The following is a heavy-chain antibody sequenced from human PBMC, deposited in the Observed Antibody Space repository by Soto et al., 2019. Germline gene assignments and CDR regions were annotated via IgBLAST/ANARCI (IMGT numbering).Heavy chain of an antibody. CDR2: IYYSGST. J-gene: IGHJ5*02. D-gene: IGHD3-10*01. V-gene: IGHV4-31*03. CDR3: ARVLRGSGYNWFDP. CDR1: GGSISSGGYY. Sequence: PSETLSLTCTVSGGSISSGGYYWSWIRQHPGKGLEWIGYIYYSGSTYYNPSLKSRVTISVDTSKNQFSLKLSSVTAADTAVYYCARVLRGSGYNWFDPWGQGTLVTV.